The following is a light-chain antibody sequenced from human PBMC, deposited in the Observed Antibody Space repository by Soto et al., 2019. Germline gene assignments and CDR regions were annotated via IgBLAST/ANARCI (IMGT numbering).Light chain of an antibody. CDR1: QAIRTA. Sequence: IQLTQSPSSLSASVGDRVTITCRASQAIRTALGWYQQKPGKAPKLVIYTASNLETGVPSRFSGSGSGTHFAFTSSSLQPEDIATYYCQQYDDRPLTFGGGTKVDIK. V-gene: IGKV1-33*01. CDR3: QQYDDRPLT. J-gene: IGKJ4*01. CDR2: TAS.